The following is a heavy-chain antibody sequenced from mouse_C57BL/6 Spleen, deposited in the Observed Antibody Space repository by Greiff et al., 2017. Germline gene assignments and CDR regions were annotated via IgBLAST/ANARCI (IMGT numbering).Heavy chain of an antibody. CDR3: ASPHITTVVATRYFDY. CDR2: IDPSDSYT. Sequence: QVQLQQPGAELARPGTSVKLSCKASGYTFTSYWMHWVKQRPGQGLEWIGVIDPSDSYTNYNQKFKGKATLTVDTSSSTAYMQLSSLTSEDSAVYYCASPHITTVVATRYFDYWGQGTTLTVSS. D-gene: IGHD1-1*01. J-gene: IGHJ2*01. V-gene: IGHV1-59*01. CDR1: GYTFTSYW.